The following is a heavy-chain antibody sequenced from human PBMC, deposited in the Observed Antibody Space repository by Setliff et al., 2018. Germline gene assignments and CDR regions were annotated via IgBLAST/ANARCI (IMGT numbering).Heavy chain of an antibody. CDR1: GYTFTSYA. J-gene: IGHJ6*03. Sequence: ASVKVSCKASGYTFTSYAMHWVRQAPGQRLEWMGWINAGNGNTKYSQKFQGRVTITRDTSASTAYMELSSLRSEDTALYYCARDNIGYITGIPYYYYYYMDVWGKGTTVTVSS. V-gene: IGHV1-3*01. D-gene: IGHD1-20*01. CDR3: ARDNIGYITGIPYYYYYYMDV. CDR2: INAGNGNT.